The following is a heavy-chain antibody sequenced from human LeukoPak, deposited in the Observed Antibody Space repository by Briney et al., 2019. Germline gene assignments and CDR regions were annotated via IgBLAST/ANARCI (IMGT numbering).Heavy chain of an antibody. V-gene: IGHV1-69*13. Sequence: SVKVSCKASGYTFTSYGISWVRQAPGQGLEWTGGIIPIFGTANYAQKFQGRVTITADESTSTAYMELSSLRSEDTAVYYCARDHRLGTRVDEGFDYWGQGTLVTVSS. J-gene: IGHJ4*02. CDR3: ARDHRLGTRVDEGFDY. CDR1: GYTFTSYG. D-gene: IGHD1-14*01. CDR2: IIPIFGTA.